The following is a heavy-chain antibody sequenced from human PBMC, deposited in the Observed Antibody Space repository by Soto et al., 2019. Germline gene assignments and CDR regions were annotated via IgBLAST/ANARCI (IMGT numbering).Heavy chain of an antibody. J-gene: IGHJ4*02. Sequence: DVQLLESGGSLVQPGGSLRLSCAASGFTFNTNSMSWVRQAPGKGLEWVSVISSSGGSTYYADSVKGRFIISRDNSQNTLYLQMNSLRAEDTAVYYCAKPDGATYNFRYWGQGTLVTVSS. CDR2: ISSSGGST. D-gene: IGHD1-1*01. V-gene: IGHV3-23*01. CDR3: AKPDGATYNFRY. CDR1: GFTFNTNS.